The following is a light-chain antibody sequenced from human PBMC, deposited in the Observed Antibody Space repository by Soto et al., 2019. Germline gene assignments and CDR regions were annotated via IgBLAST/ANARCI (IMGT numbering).Light chain of an antibody. V-gene: IGKV3-11*01. CDR2: DAS. CDR3: HQRGAWPLT. CDR1: QSVTNS. J-gene: IGKJ4*01. Sequence: ITLTQSPGTLSLSPGERATLSCRASQSVTNSLAWFQQKPGQAPRLLIYDASKRPSGVPARFSGSGSGTDFTLPISSREPEDFAVYYFHQRGAWPLTFGGGTTVEI.